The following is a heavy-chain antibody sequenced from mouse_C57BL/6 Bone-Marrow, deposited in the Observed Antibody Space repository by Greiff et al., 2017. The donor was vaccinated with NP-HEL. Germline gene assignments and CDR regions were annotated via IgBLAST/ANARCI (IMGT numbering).Heavy chain of an antibody. CDR1: GYTFTSYW. CDR3: ARSRRFPFWFAY. D-gene: IGHD3-1*01. V-gene: IGHV1-64*01. Sequence: QVHVKQPGAELVKPGASVKLSCKASGYTFTSYWMHWVKQRPGQGLEWIGMLHPNSGSTNYNEKFKSKATLTVDKSSSTAYMQLSSLTSEDSAVYYCARSRRFPFWFAYWGQGTLVTVSA. J-gene: IGHJ3*01. CDR2: LHPNSGST.